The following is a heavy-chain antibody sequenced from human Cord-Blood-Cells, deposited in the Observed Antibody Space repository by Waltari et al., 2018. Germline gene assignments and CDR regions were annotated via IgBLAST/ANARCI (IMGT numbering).Heavy chain of an antibody. D-gene: IGHD3-10*01. CDR3: ARVGPLWFGELLYYFDY. Sequence: EVQLVESGGGLVQPGGSLRRSCAASGFTFSSYWMSWVRQAPGKGLEWVANIKEDGSEKYYGDYVKGRLTIYRDNAKNSLYLQMNSLRAEYTAVYYCARVGPLWFGELLYYFDYWGQGTLVTVSS. CDR2: IKEDGSEK. CDR1: GFTFSSYW. J-gene: IGHJ4*02. V-gene: IGHV3-7*01.